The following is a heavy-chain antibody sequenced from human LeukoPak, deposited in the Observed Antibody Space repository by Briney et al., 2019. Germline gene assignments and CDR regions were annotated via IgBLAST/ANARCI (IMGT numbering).Heavy chain of an antibody. CDR3: ARVRGCSSTICHYFDY. CDR1: GFTLSSYW. CDR2: IKQDGSEK. Sequence: GGSLRLSCAASGFTLSSYWMSWVRQAPGKGLEWVANIKQDGSEKYYVDSVKGRFTISRDNAKNSLYLQMNSLRAEDTAVNYCARVRGCSSTICHYFDYWGQGTLVTVSS. V-gene: IGHV3-7*03. D-gene: IGHD2-2*01. J-gene: IGHJ4*02.